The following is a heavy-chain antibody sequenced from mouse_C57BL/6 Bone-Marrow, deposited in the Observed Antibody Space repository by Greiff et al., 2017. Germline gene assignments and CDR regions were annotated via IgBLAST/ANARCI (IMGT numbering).Heavy chain of an antibody. CDR2: ISHGGGST. J-gene: IGHJ1*03. CDR3: ARPGYGNLWYFDV. Sequence: EVKLVESGGGLVQPGGSLKLSCAASGFTFSDYYMYWVRQTPEKRLEWVAYISHGGGSTYYPDTVKGRFTISRDNAKNTLYLQMSRLKSEDTAMYYCARPGYGNLWYFDVWGTGTTVTVSS. V-gene: IGHV5-12*01. D-gene: IGHD2-10*02. CDR1: GFTFSDYY.